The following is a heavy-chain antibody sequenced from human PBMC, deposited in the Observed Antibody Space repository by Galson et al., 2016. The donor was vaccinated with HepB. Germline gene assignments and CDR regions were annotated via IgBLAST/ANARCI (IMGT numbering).Heavy chain of an antibody. CDR2: IYYTGST. J-gene: IGHJ4*02. D-gene: IGHD1-1*01. CDR3: AKGFWNGFFDRFDL. Sequence: ETLSLTCTVSGGSVSSGRDYLGWIRQPPGKGLEWIGSIYYTGSTYHNPSLKSRITMSVDTSNNHFSLRLSSVTAADTAVYYCAKGFWNGFFDRFDLWGQGTLVTVSS. CDR1: GGSVSSGRDY. V-gene: IGHV4-39*02.